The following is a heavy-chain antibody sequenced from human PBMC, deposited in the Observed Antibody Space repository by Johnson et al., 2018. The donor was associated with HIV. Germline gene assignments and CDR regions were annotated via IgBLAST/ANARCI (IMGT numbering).Heavy chain of an antibody. D-gene: IGHD4-23*01. Sequence: MQLVESGGGLIQPGGSLRLSCAASGFTVSSNYMSWVRQAPGKGLEWVSVIYSGGSTYYADSVKGRFTISRDNSKNTLYLQMNRLRAWDTAVYYCARGLRRTTVGNDAFDIWGQGTMVTVSS. J-gene: IGHJ3*02. CDR1: GFTVSSNY. CDR2: IYSGGST. V-gene: IGHV3-53*01. CDR3: ARGLRRTTVGNDAFDI.